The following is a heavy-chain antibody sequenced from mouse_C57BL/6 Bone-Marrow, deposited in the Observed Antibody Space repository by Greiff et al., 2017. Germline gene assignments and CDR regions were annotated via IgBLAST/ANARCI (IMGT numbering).Heavy chain of an antibody. CDR1: GYTFTSYW. J-gene: IGHJ2*01. Sequence: QVQLQQPGAELVMPGASVKLSCKASGYTFTSYWMHWVKQRPGQGLEWIGEIDPSDSYTNYNQKFKGKATLTVDKSSSTAYMQLSSLTSEDSAVYYGGSDYGCVLFAYWGQGTTLTVSS. CDR2: IDPSDSYT. V-gene: IGHV1-69*01. CDR3: GSDYGCVLFAY. D-gene: IGHD1-1*02.